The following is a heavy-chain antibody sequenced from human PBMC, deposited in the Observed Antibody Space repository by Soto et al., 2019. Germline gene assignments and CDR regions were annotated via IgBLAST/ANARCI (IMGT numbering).Heavy chain of an antibody. CDR1: GVSLSVYY. CDR2: IFDSGST. V-gene: IGHV4-59*01. D-gene: IGHD4-17*01. J-gene: IGHJ4*02. CDR3: ARWTTVDFDY. Sequence: PSETLSLTCPVSGVSLSVYYWTWIRQPPGKGLEWIGYIFDSGSTDYNPSLKSRVTISLDTSKNQCSLKLSSVTAADTAVYYCARWTTVDFDYWGQGTLVTVSS.